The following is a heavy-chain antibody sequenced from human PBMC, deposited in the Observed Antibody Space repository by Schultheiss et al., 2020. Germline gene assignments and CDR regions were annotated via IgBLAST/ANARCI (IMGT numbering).Heavy chain of an antibody. CDR1: GFTFSSYA. Sequence: GGSLRLSCAASGFTFSSYAMPWVRQAPGKGLEWVSAISGSGGSTYYADSVKGRFIISRDNSKNTLYLQMNGLRAEDTAVYYCARGPREGAEYFQHWGQGTLVTVSS. J-gene: IGHJ1*01. CDR2: ISGSGGST. V-gene: IGHV3-23*01. D-gene: IGHD6-6*01. CDR3: ARGPREGAEYFQH.